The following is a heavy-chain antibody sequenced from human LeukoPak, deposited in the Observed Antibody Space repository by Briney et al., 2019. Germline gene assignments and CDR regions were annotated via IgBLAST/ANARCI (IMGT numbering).Heavy chain of an antibody. CDR2: IRSKANSYAT. Sequence: PGGSLRLSCAASGFTFSGSAMHWVRQASGKGLGWVGRIRSKANSYATAYAASVKGRFTISRDDSKNTAYLQMNSLKTEDTAVYYCTRRDCSSTSCYNYWGQGTLVTVSS. V-gene: IGHV3-73*01. CDR1: GFTFSGSA. J-gene: IGHJ4*02. D-gene: IGHD2-2*02. CDR3: TRRDCSSTSCYNY.